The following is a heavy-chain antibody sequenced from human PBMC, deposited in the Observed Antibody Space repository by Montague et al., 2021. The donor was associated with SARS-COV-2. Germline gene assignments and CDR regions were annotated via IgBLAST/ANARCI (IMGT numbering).Heavy chain of an antibody. Sequence: SETLSLTCGVSGGSISDNNWWSWVRQSPETGLEWIGEISLGGHTDYNPSLKSRVTISLDKSENQFSLKLTSVTAADTAVYYCARDIWEPEVRSRGWFDPWGQGILVTVSS. CDR3: ARDIWEPEVRSRGWFDP. CDR2: ISLGGHT. CDR1: GGSISDNNW. J-gene: IGHJ5*02. V-gene: IGHV4-4*02. D-gene: IGHD1-26*01.